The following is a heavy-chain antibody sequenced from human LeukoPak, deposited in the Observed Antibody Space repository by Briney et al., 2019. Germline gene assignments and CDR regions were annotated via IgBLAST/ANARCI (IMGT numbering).Heavy chain of an antibody. CDR1: GGTFGSYA. CDR2: IIPIFGTA. D-gene: IGHD3-9*01. Sequence: SVKVSCKASGGTFGSYAISWVRQAPGQGLEWMGGIIPIFGTANYAQKFQGRVTITTDESTSTAYMELSSLRSEDTAVYYCARGSRSIYDILTGPLDYWGQGTLVTVSS. CDR3: ARGSRSIYDILTGPLDY. J-gene: IGHJ4*02. V-gene: IGHV1-69*05.